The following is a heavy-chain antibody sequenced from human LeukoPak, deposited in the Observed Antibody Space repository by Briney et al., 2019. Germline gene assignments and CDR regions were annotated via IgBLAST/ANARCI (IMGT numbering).Heavy chain of an antibody. Sequence: GASVKVSCKASGYTFTTYDINWVRQATGQGLEWMGWMNPNSGNTGYAQKFQGRVTMTRNTSISTAYMELSSLRSEDTAVYYCARGSPPYYSGYEVGDYWGQGTLATVSS. CDR2: MNPNSGNT. D-gene: IGHD5-12*01. J-gene: IGHJ4*02. CDR1: GYTFTTYD. CDR3: ARGSPPYYSGYEVGDY. V-gene: IGHV1-8*01.